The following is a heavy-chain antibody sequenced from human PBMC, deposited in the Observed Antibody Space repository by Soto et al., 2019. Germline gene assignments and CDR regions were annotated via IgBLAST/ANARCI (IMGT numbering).Heavy chain of an antibody. CDR2: IFYSENT. J-gene: IGHJ6*02. D-gene: IGHD3-10*01. V-gene: IGHV4-59*01. CDR1: GGSISSYF. Sequence: PSETLSLTCTVSGGSISSYFWSWIRQPPGKGLEWIGYIFYSENTNYSPSLKSRVTKSVATSKNQLSLKMSSVTAADTAVYYCARVNYYGSGSYPKGEYYYGMDVWGQGNTVT. CDR3: ARVNYYGSGSYPKGEYYYGMDV.